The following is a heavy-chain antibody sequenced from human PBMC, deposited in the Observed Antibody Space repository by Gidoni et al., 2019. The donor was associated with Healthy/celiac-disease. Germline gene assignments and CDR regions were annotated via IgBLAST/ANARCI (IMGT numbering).Heavy chain of an antibody. D-gene: IGHD1-26*01. Sequence: QVQLVQSGAEVKKPGASVKDSCKASGYTFTSYGISWVRQAPGQGLEWMGWISAYNGNTNYAQKLQGRVTMTTDTSTSTAYLELRSLRSDDTAVYYCARDQKKYSGSATYYYYGMDVWGQGTTVTVSS. J-gene: IGHJ6*02. CDR1: GYTFTSYG. CDR3: ARDQKKYSGSATYYYYGMDV. V-gene: IGHV1-18*01. CDR2: ISAYNGNT.